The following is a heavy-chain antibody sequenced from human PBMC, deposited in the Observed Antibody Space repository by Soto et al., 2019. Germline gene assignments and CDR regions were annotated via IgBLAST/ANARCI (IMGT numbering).Heavy chain of an antibody. Sequence: SETLSLTCTVSGGSISSYYWSWIRQPPGKGLEWIGYIYYSGSTNYNPSLKSRVTISVDTSKNQFSLKLSSVTAADTAVYYCARCADFWSGYFDYWGQGTLVPVS. V-gene: IGHV4-59*01. CDR1: GGSISSYY. D-gene: IGHD3-3*01. CDR2: IYYSGST. CDR3: ARCADFWSGYFDY. J-gene: IGHJ4*02.